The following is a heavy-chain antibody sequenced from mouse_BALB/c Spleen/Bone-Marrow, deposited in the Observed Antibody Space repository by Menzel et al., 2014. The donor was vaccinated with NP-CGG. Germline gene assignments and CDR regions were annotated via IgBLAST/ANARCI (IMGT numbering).Heavy chain of an antibody. Sequence: EVQLVESGGGLVQPGGSRKLSCAASGLTFSEYGMAWVRQAPGKGPEWVAFISSLASSIYYADSVTGRFTLSRENAKNTLYLEMTSLRSEDTAMYFCVRRGNGIYAMDYWGQGTSVTVSS. V-gene: IGHV5-15*02. CDR1: GLTFSEYG. J-gene: IGHJ4*01. CDR2: ISSLASSI. CDR3: VRRGNGIYAMDY.